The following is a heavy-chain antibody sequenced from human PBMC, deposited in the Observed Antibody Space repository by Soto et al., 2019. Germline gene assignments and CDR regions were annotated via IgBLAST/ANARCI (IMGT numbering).Heavy chain of an antibody. D-gene: IGHD3-10*01. J-gene: IGHJ4*02. CDR3: VSWAGSSY. CDR2: MNQHGSEK. Sequence: EVQLVESGGGLVQPGGSLRLSCAASGFTFNTSWMSWVRRAPGKGLEWEAHMNQHGSEKYYVDSVKGRFTISGDDAKNSLYLQMNSLGAEDTAVYYCVSWAGSSYWGQGTLVTVSS. CDR1: GFTFNTSW. V-gene: IGHV3-7*05.